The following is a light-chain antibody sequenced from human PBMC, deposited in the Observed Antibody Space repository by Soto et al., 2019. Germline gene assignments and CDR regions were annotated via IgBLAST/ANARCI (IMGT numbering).Light chain of an antibody. Sequence: QSALTQPASVSGSPGQWITLSCTGTSSDVGSYKLVSWYQQHAGKAPKLMIYEGSKRPSGVSNRFSGSKSGNTASLTISGLQAEDEADYYCCSYAGSSTWVFGGGTKLTVL. CDR2: EGS. CDR3: CSYAGSSTWV. V-gene: IGLV2-23*01. CDR1: SSDVGSYKL. J-gene: IGLJ3*02.